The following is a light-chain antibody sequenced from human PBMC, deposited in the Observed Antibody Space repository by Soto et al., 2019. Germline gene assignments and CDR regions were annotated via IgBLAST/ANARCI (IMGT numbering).Light chain of an antibody. V-gene: IGLV2-14*01. CDR3: SSYTTSNTLV. CDR2: EVS. J-gene: IGLJ1*01. CDR1: SSYVGSYNY. Sequence: QSALTHPASVSGSPGHSITISFTGTSSYVGSYNYVSWYQQYPGKAPKLLIYEVSNRPSGVSNRFSGSKSGKTASLTISGIQAEDEADYYCSSYTTSNTLVFGTRTKVPVL.